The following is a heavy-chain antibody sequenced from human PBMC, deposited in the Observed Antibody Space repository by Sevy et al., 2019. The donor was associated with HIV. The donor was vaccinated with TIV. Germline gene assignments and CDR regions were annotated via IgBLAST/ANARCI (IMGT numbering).Heavy chain of an antibody. D-gene: IGHD6-19*01. CDR2: ISDDGSNK. CDR3: AKVLIAVAGTEPRYYYYGMDV. CDR1: GFTFSSYV. V-gene: IGHV3-30*18. J-gene: IGHJ6*02. Sequence: GGSLRLSCAASGFTFSSYVMHWVRQAPGKGLEWVAVISDDGSNKYYADSVKGRFTISRDNSKNTLYLQMNSLRAEDTAVYYCAKVLIAVAGTEPRYYYYGMDVWGQGTTVTVSS.